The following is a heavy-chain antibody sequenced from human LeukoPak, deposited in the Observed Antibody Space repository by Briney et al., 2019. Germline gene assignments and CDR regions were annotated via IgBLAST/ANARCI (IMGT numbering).Heavy chain of an antibody. CDR2: IYYSGST. J-gene: IGHJ6*02. V-gene: IGHV4-61*08. CDR3: ARDRWNDAYNGMDV. CDR1: GGSISSGDYY. Sequence: SETLSLTCTVSGGSISSGDYYWSWIRQPPGKGLEWIGYIYYSGSTNYNPSLKSRVTISVDTSKNQFSLKLNSVTAADTAMYYCARDRWNDAYNGMDVWGQGTTVTVSS. D-gene: IGHD1-1*01.